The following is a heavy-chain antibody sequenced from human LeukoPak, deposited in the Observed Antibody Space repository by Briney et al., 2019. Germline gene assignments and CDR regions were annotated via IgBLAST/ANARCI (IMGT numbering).Heavy chain of an antibody. CDR3: ARDLGYCSSTSCYAYSDY. J-gene: IGHJ4*02. CDR2: ISSSSSTI. CDR1: GLTFSSYS. V-gene: IGHV3-48*01. D-gene: IGHD2-2*01. Sequence: GGSLRLSCAASGLTFSSYSMNWVRQAPGKGLEWVSYISSSSSTIYYADSVKGRFTISRDNAKNSLYLQMNSLRAEDTAVYYCARDLGYCSSTSCYAYSDYWGPGTLVTVSS.